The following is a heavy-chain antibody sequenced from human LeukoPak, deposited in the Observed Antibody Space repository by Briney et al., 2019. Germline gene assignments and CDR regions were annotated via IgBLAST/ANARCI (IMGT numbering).Heavy chain of an antibody. D-gene: IGHD6-19*01. Sequence: SETLSLTCAVYGGSFSGYYWSWIRQPPGKGLEWIGEINHSGSTNYNPSLESRVTISVDTSKNQFSLKLSSVTAADTAVYYCARGRSVAGTWPLWGQGTLVTVSS. J-gene: IGHJ4*02. CDR2: INHSGST. CDR3: ARGRSVAGTWPL. V-gene: IGHV4-34*01. CDR1: GGSFSGYY.